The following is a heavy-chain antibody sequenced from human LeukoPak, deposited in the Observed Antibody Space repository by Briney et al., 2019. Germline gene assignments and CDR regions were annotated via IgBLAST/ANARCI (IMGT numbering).Heavy chain of an antibody. D-gene: IGHD1-26*01. Sequence: PSETLSLICAVYGVSFRGYYWSWIRQPPGKGLEWIGEINHSGSTNYNPSLKSRVTISVDTSKNQFSLKLSSVTAVDTAVYYCASGSGSYTYANYWGQGTLVTVSS. J-gene: IGHJ4*02. V-gene: IGHV4-34*01. CDR3: ASGSGSYTYANY. CDR2: INHSGST. CDR1: GVSFRGYY.